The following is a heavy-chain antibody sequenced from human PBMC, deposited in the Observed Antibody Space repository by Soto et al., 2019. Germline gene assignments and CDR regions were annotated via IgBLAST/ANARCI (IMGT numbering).Heavy chain of an antibody. CDR2: SNHSGGS. J-gene: IGHJ4*02. Sequence: QVQLQQWGAGLLKPSDTLSLTCAVYGGSFSGYSWSWIRQPPGKELEWIGDSNHSGGSKQNPYLKSRVTISVDTSKNQFTLKLKSLTGADTAGYYCARGIATTQAVQGDAPDRCYFDSWGQGTGVSVSS. CDR3: ARGIATTQAVQGDAPDRCYFDS. D-gene: IGHD1-1*01. V-gene: IGHV4-34*02. CDR1: GGSFSGYS.